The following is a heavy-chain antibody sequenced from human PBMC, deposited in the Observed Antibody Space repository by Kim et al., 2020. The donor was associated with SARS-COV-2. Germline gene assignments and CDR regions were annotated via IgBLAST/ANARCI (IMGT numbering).Heavy chain of an antibody. D-gene: IGHD4-17*01. Sequence: GGSLRLSCAASGFTFSSYGMHWVRQAPGNGLEWVAVISYDGSNKYYADSVKGRFTISRDNSKNTLYLQMNSLGAEDTAVYYCAKDLATVTTGSGGNEVNYWGQGTLVTVSS. J-gene: IGHJ4*02. CDR1: GFTFSSYG. CDR3: AKDLATVTTGSGGNEVNY. CDR2: ISYDGSNK. V-gene: IGHV3-30*18.